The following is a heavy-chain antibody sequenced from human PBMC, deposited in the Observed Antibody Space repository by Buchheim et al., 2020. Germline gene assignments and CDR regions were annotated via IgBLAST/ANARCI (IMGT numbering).Heavy chain of an antibody. J-gene: IGHJ4*02. CDR3: AKDRGGYSAPGY. CDR2: ISGSGGGR. Sequence: EVQLLESGGGLVQPGGSLRLSCAASGFTFPTSAMAWVRQAPGKGLEWVSAISGSGGGRYYADSVKGRFTISRDNAKNTLFLQMNSLRREDTATYYCAKDRGGYSAPGYWGQGTL. CDR1: GFTFPTSA. V-gene: IGHV3-23*01. D-gene: IGHD3-10*01.